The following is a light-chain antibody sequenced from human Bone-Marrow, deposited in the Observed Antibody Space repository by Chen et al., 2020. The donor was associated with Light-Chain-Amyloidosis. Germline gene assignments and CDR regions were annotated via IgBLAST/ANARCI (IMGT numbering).Light chain of an antibody. CDR3: QQSYSTPT. CDR2: TAS. J-gene: IGKJ4*01. V-gene: IGKV1-39*01. CDR1: QSITKF. Sequence: DTQCTHFPSPLSACVGDRVTITCRASQSITKFLNWYQQKPGKGPKLLIYTASSLQSGVPSRFSGSGSGTDFSLTIRSVQPEDLATYYCQQSYSTPTFGGGTKLEI.